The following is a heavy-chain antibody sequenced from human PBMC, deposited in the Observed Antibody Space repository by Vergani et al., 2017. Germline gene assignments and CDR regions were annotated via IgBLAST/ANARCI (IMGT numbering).Heavy chain of an antibody. V-gene: IGHV3-30*03. Sequence: QVHLVESGGGVVQPGRSLRLSCVVSGFTSCYYGMHWVRQAPGKGLEWVAVISYDGTQKYYADSVKGRFTISRDNSKSTLYLQMNSLRTEDTAVYYCATESCGTPGCQIGYFREWGQGSLVTGSS. CDR2: ISYDGTQK. CDR1: GFTSCYYG. D-gene: IGHD1-26*01. J-gene: IGHJ1*01. CDR3: ATESCGTPGCQIGYFRE.